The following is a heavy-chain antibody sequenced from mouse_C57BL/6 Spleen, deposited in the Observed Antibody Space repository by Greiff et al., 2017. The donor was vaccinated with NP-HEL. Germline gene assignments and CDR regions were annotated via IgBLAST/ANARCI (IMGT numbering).Heavy chain of an antibody. Sequence: QVQLQQPGAELVKPGASVKMSCKASGYTFTSYWITWVKQRPGQGLEWIGDIYPGSGSTNYNEKFKSKATLTVDTSSSTAYMQLSSLTSEDSAVYYCARGGDYDVGYYYAMDYWGQGTSVTVSS. D-gene: IGHD2-4*01. CDR1: GYTFTSYW. CDR2: IYPGSGST. CDR3: ARGGDYDVGYYYAMDY. V-gene: IGHV1-55*01. J-gene: IGHJ4*01.